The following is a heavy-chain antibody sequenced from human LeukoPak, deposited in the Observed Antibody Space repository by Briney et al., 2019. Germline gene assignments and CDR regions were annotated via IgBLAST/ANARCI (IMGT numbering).Heavy chain of an antibody. Sequence: GGSLRLSCAASGFTVSSYFMSWVRQAPGKGLEWVSYVSSSDSTTYYADSVEGRFTISRDNAKNSLYLQMNSLRAEDTAVYYCARGHLGYCSSTSCYVAFDIWGQGTMVTVSS. J-gene: IGHJ3*02. CDR3: ARGHLGYCSSTSCYVAFDI. CDR1: GFTVSSYF. V-gene: IGHV3-48*04. D-gene: IGHD2-2*01. CDR2: VSSSDSTT.